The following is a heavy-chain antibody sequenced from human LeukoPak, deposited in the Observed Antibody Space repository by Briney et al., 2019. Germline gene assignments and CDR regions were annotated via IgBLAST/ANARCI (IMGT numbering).Heavy chain of an antibody. V-gene: IGHV5-51*01. Sequence: GESLKISCKGSGYSFTSYWIGWVRQIPGKGLEWMGIIYPGDSDTRYSPSFQGQVTISADKSISTAYLQWSSRKASDTAKYYCARGSGGGGDREYYFDYWGQGTLVTVSS. J-gene: IGHJ4*02. D-gene: IGHD3-16*01. CDR2: IYPGDSDT. CDR3: ARGSGGGGDREYYFDY. CDR1: GYSFTSYW.